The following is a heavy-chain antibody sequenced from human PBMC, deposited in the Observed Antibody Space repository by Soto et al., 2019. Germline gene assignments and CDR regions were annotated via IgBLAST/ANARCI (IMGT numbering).Heavy chain of an antibody. V-gene: IGHV3-73*01. CDR1: GFTFSGSA. CDR3: TRLGSSSSGVGYYYNYGRDV. D-gene: IGHD6-6*01. CDR2: IRSKANSYAT. Sequence: GGSLRLSCAASGFTFSGSAMHWVRQASGKGMEWVGRIRSKANSYATAYAASVKGRFTISRDDSKNTAYLQMNSLKNADTAVYYCTRLGSSSSGVGYYYNYGRDVWGQGTTVTVSS. J-gene: IGHJ6*02.